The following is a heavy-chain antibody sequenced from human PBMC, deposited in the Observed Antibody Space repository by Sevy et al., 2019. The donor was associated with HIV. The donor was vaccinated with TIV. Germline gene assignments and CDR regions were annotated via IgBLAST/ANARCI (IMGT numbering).Heavy chain of an antibody. V-gene: IGHV3-11*01. J-gene: IGHJ5*02. CDR3: AREDPQTFSYGYSLGGFDP. D-gene: IGHD5-18*01. CDR1: GITFSDYY. CDR2: FSSSGTTI. Sequence: GGSLRLSCAASGITFSDYYMSWIRLAPGKGLEWISYFSSSGTTIDYADSVKGRFTISRDDAKSSLFLQMNSLRAEDTAVYHCAREDPQTFSYGYSLGGFDPWGRGTLVTVSS.